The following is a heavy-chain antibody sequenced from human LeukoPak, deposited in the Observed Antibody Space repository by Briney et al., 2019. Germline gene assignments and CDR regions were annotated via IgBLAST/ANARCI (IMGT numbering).Heavy chain of an antibody. J-gene: IGHJ5*02. CDR2: IHSSGST. CDR3: ARPAILESYDSSGYFNWFDP. D-gene: IGHD3-22*01. Sequence: SETLSLTCTVSGGSISSSAYHWGWIRQPPGKGLEWIGSIHSSGSTYYNPSLKSRVTISVDTSKNQFSLKLSSVTAADTAVYYCARPAILESYDSSGYFNWFDPWGQGTLVTVSS. V-gene: IGHV4-39*07. CDR1: GGSISSSAYH.